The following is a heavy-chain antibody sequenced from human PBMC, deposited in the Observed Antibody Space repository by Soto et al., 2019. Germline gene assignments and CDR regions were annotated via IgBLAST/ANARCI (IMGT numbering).Heavy chain of an antibody. J-gene: IGHJ3*02. D-gene: IGHD2-2*01. CDR3: ARDGFVPRNTEYSSSNSCYMGAFDI. CDR2: ISSSSSTI. Sequence: PXVSLRLSCAACGFTFSSYSMNWVRQAPGKGLEWVSYISSSSSTIYYADSVKGRFTISRDNAKNSLYLQMNSLRDEDTAVYYCARDGFVPRNTEYSSSNSCYMGAFDICGQGTMVTVSS. V-gene: IGHV3-48*02. CDR1: GFTFSSYS.